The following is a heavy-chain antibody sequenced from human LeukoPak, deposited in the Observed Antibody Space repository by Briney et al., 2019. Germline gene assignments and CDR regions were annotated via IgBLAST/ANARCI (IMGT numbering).Heavy chain of an antibody. CDR3: ARDTISAAFDI. V-gene: IGHV4-34*09. Sequence: SETLSLTCAVYGGSFSGYYWSWIRQPPGKGLEWIGYIYYSGSTYYNPSLKSRVTISVDTSKNQFSLKLSSVTAADTAVYYCARDTISAAFDIWGQGTMATVSS. J-gene: IGHJ3*02. CDR2: IYYSGST. CDR1: GGSFSGYY. D-gene: IGHD3-3*01.